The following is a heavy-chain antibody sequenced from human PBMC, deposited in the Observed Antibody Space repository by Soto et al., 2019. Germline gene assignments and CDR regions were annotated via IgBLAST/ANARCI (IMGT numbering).Heavy chain of an antibody. V-gene: IGHV4-31*03. D-gene: IGHD6-13*01. Sequence: SETLSLTCTVSGGSISSGGYYWSWIRQHPGKGLEWIGYIYYSGSTYYNPSLKSRVTISVDTSKNQFSLKLSSVTAADTAVYYCARDSASSWQFDPWGQGTLVTVS. J-gene: IGHJ5*02. CDR2: IYYSGST. CDR1: GGSISSGGYY. CDR3: ARDSASSWQFDP.